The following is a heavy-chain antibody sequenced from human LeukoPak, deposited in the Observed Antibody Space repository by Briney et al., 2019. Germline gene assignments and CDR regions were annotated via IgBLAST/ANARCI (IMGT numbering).Heavy chain of an antibody. J-gene: IGHJ5*02. CDR3: ARDAGGPYINSSEWFDP. CDR1: GYTFNSYY. CDR2: INPSGGST. D-gene: IGHD6-6*01. V-gene: IGHV1-46*02. Sequence: ASVKVSCKAFGYTFNSYYMHWVRQAPGQGLEWMGIINPSGGSTSYALKFQGRVTMTRDMSTSTVYMELSSLRSEDTAVYYCARDAGGPYINSSEWFDPWGQGTLVTVSS.